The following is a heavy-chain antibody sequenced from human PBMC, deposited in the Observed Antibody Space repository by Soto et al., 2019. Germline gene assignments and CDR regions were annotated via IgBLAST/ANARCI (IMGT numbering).Heavy chain of an antibody. CDR3: AKRRGAGGHFDY. CDR1: GFTFSSYA. J-gene: IGHJ4*02. V-gene: IGHV3-23*01. Sequence: DVQLLESGGGLVQPEGSLRLSCAASGFTFSSYAMGWVRQGPGKGLEWVAVVSIGGSTHYADSVRGRFTISRDNSKNTLSLQMNSLTAEDTAVYVGAKRRGAGGHFDYWGQGALVTVSS. CDR2: VSIGGST. D-gene: IGHD2-15*01.